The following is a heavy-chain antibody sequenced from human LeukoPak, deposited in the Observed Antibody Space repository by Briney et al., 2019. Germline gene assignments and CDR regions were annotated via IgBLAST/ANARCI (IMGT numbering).Heavy chain of an antibody. CDR3: ARRPFITMVRGVTYYFDY. D-gene: IGHD3-10*01. V-gene: IGHV4-39*01. CDR2: IYYSGST. CDR1: GGSISISNYY. Sequence: SETLSLTCTVSGGSISISNYYWGWIRQPPGKGLEWIGSIYYSGSTYYNPSLKSRVTISVDTSKNQFSLKLRFVTAADTAVYCCARRPFITMVRGVTYYFDYWGQGTLVTVSS. J-gene: IGHJ4*02.